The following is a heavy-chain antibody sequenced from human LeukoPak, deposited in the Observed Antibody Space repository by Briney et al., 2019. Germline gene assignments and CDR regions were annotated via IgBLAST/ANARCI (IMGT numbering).Heavy chain of an antibody. J-gene: IGHJ5*02. D-gene: IGHD1-26*01. CDR2: IYTSGST. CDR1: GGSISSGSYY. Sequence: SQTLSLTCTVSGGSISSGSYYWSWIRQPAGKGLEWIGRIYTSGSTNYNPSLKSRVTISVDTSKNQFSLKLSSVTAAHTAVYYCARGVVGATSNWFDPWGQGTLVTVSS. CDR3: ARGVVGATSNWFDP. V-gene: IGHV4-61*02.